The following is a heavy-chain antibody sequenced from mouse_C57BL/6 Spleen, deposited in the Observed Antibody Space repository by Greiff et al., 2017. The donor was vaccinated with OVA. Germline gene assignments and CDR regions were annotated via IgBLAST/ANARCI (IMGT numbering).Heavy chain of an antibody. CDR2: INPSSGYT. J-gene: IGHJ2*01. CDR1: GYTFTSYT. D-gene: IGHD3-2*02. CDR3: ARGDGSGYVDY. V-gene: IGHV1-4*01. Sequence: QVQLKQSGAELARPGASVKMSCKASGYTFTSYTMHWVKQRPGQGLEWIGYINPSSGYTKYNQKFKDKATLTADKSSSTAYMQLSSLTSEDSAVYYCARGDGSGYVDYWGQGTTLTVSS.